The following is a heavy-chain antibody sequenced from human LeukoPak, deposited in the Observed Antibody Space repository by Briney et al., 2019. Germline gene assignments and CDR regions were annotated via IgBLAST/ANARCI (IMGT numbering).Heavy chain of an antibody. CDR3: ARVVDPYGDYGGHFDY. Sequence: GASVKVSCKASGYTFTSYYMHWVRQAPGQGLEWMGIINPSGGSTSYAQKFQGRVTMTRDTSTSTVYMELSSLRSEDTAVYYCARVVDPYGDYGGHFDYWGQGTLVTVSS. J-gene: IGHJ4*02. V-gene: IGHV1-46*01. CDR2: INPSGGST. D-gene: IGHD4-17*01. CDR1: GYTFTSYY.